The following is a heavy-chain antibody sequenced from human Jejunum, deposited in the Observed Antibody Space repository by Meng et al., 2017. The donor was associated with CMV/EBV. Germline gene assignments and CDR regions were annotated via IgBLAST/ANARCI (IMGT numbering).Heavy chain of an antibody. V-gene: IGHV3-23*01. Sequence: VQLLGSGGGLVQPGGSLRLSCAASGFTFSTHVMNWVRQAPGRGLEWVSSITDSGENIYYADSVRGRFTVSRDNSKNTLYLQMNSLRAEDTAVYHCARRADYIDFWGQGTLVTVSS. CDR1: GFTFSTHV. CDR3: ARRADYIDF. D-gene: IGHD4/OR15-4a*01. J-gene: IGHJ4*02. CDR2: ITDSGENI.